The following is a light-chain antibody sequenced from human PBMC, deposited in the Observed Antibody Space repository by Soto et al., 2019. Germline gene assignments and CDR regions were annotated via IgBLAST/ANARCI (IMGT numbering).Light chain of an antibody. CDR1: SSDVGGYNY. V-gene: IGLV2-14*01. J-gene: IGLJ2*01. CDR3: SSYTRNSTLV. Sequence: QSALTQPASVSGSPGQSITISCTGTSSDVGGYNYVSWYQQHPGKAPKFMIYEVRNRPSGVSNRFSGSKSGNTASLTIAGLQAEDEADYYCSSYTRNSTLVFGGGTKVTVL. CDR2: EVR.